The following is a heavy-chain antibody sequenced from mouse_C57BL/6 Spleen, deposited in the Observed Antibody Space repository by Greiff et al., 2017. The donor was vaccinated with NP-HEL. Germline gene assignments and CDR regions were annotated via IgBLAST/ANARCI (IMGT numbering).Heavy chain of an antibody. CDR1: GYTFTSYW. J-gene: IGHJ4*01. D-gene: IGHD1-1*01. V-gene: IGHV1-7*01. Sequence: QVQLKESGAELAKPGASVKLSCKASGYTFTSYWMHWVKQRPGQGLEWIGYINPSSGYTKYNQKFKDKATLTADKSSSTAYMQLSSLTYEDSAVYYCARYGSSYPYAMDYWGQGTSVTVSS. CDR2: INPSSGYT. CDR3: ARYGSSYPYAMDY.